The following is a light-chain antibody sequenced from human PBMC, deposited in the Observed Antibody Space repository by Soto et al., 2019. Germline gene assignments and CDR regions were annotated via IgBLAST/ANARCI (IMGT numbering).Light chain of an antibody. CDR2: EVN. J-gene: IGLJ3*02. CDR3: ISYTRSSTGV. Sequence: QSALTQPASVSGSPGQSITISCTGTSSDVGAYNYVTWYQQYPDKAPKVMIYEVNNRPSGVSNRFSGSKSGNTAFLTIFGLQAEDEADYYCISYTRSSTGVFGGGTKLTVL. V-gene: IGLV2-14*01. CDR1: SSDVGAYNY.